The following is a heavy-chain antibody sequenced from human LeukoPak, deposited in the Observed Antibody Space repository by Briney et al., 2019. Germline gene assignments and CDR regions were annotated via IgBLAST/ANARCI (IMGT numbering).Heavy chain of an antibody. V-gene: IGHV4-34*01. CDR3: ARGKAEWLDNFRPNRFDC. CDR2: INHSGST. CDR1: GGSFSGYY. Sequence: SETLSPTCAVYGGSFSGYYWSWIRQPPGKGLEWIGEINHSGSTNYNPSLKSRVTISVDTSKNQFSLKLSSVTAADTAVYYCARGKAEWLDNFRPNRFDCWGQGTLVTVSS. J-gene: IGHJ4*02. D-gene: IGHD6-19*01.